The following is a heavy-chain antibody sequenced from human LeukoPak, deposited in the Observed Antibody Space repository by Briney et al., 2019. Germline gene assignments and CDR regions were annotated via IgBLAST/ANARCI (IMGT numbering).Heavy chain of an antibody. J-gene: IGHJ4*02. CDR1: GGSISSGDYY. CDR2: IYYSGST. CDR3: ARAHVGGDVDY. D-gene: IGHD3-10*01. Sequence: SETLSLTCTVSGGSISSGDYYWSWIRQPPGKGLEWIGYIYYSGSTYYNPSLKSRVTISVDTSKNQFSLKLSSVTAADTAVYYCARAHVGGDVDYWGQGTLVTVSS. V-gene: IGHV4-30-4*01.